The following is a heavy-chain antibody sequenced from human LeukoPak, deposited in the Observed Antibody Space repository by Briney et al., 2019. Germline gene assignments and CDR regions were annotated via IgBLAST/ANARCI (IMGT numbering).Heavy chain of an antibody. V-gene: IGHV4-38-2*02. Sequence: PSETLSLTCTVSDYSITSGYYWGWIRQPPGKGLEWIGSIYHSGTTYYNPSLKSRVTISLDTSKNQFSLKLTAVTAADTAIYYCARKTIEATGYFDYWGQGTLVTVSS. CDR1: DYSITSGYY. D-gene: IGHD6-13*01. CDR3: ARKTIEATGYFDY. J-gene: IGHJ4*02. CDR2: IYHSGTT.